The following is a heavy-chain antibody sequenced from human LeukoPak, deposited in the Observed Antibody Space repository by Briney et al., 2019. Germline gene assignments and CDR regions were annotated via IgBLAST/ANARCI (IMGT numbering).Heavy chain of an antibody. CDR3: ARAYYNWNDGCLDY. V-gene: IGHV1-2*02. J-gene: IGHJ4*02. D-gene: IGHD1-1*01. CDR2: INPNSGGT. Sequence: ASVKVSCKASGYTFTSYYMHWVRQAPGQGLEWMGWINPNSGGTNYAQKFQARVTMTRDTSISTAYMELSRLRSDDTAVYYCARAYYNWNDGCLDYWGQGTLVTVSS. CDR1: GYTFTSYY.